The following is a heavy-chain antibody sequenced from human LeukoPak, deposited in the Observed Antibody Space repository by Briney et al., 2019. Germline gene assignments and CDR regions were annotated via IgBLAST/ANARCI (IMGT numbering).Heavy chain of an antibody. V-gene: IGHV7-4-1*02. CDR3: ASFPLPPSPFYYYGMDV. CDR2: INTNTGNP. J-gene: IGHJ6*02. CDR1: GYTFTSYA. Sequence: GSSVKVSCKASGYTFTSYAMNWVRQAPGQGLEWMGWINTNTGNPTYAQGFTGRFVFSLDTSVSTAYLQISSLKAEDTAVYYCASFPLPPSPFYYYGMDVWGQGTTVTVSS.